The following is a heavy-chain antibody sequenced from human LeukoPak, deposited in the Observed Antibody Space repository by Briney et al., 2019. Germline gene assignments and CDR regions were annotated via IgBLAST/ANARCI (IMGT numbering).Heavy chain of an antibody. D-gene: IGHD2-15*01. J-gene: IGHJ4*02. CDR1: GFTFSDYA. CDR3: ARERAYVVYLDY. Sequence: PGGSLRLSCAASGFTFSDYAMHWVRQAPGKGLEYVSVVSSDGGSTYYANSLKGRFTISRDNSKSTLYLQMGSLRAEDTGVYYCARERAYVVYLDYWGQGILVTVSS. CDR2: VSSDGGST. V-gene: IGHV3-64*01.